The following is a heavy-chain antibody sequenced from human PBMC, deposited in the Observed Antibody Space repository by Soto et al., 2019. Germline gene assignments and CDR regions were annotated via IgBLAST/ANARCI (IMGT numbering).Heavy chain of an antibody. CDR1: GDSISTYY. CDR3: ARAQPFEFHNWFDP. CDR2: LYYSGSA. J-gene: IGHJ5*02. D-gene: IGHD3-10*01. V-gene: IGHV4-59*01. Sequence: SETLSLTCTVRGDSISTYYWSWIRQPPGKGLEWIGHLYYSGSANYNPSLEGRVPISIDTSASQFSLKLASVTAADTAVYYCARAQPFEFHNWFDPWGQGTLVTVSS.